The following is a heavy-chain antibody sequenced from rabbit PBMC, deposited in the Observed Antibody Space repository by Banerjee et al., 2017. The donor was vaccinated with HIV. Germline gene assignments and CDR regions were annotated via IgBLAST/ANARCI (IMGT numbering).Heavy chain of an antibody. V-gene: IGHV1S7*01. CDR2: IDPVFDTT. J-gene: IGHJ4*01. Sequence: QLKESGGGLVQPGGSLKLSCKASGFDFSSYYMNWVRQAPGKGLEWIGYIDPVFDTTYYASWVNGRFTISSHNAQNTLYLQLNSLTAADTATYFCARDAYAGDGDLFFDLWGQGTLVTVS. D-gene: IGHD4-2*01. CDR3: ARDAYAGDGDLFFDL. CDR1: GFDFSSYY.